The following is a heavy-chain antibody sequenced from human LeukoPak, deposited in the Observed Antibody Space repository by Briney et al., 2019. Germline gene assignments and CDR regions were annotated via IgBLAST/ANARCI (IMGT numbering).Heavy chain of an antibody. CDR2: IYCSGST. V-gene: IGHV4-59*01. CDR3: ARGITMVRGVYYYYYGMDV. Sequence: SETLSLTCTVSGGSISSYYWSWIRQPPGKGLEWIGYIYCSGSTNYNPSLKSRVTISVDTSKNQFSLKLSSVTAADTAVYYCARGITMVRGVYYYYYGMDVWGQGTTVTVSS. J-gene: IGHJ6*02. D-gene: IGHD3-10*01. CDR1: GGSISSYY.